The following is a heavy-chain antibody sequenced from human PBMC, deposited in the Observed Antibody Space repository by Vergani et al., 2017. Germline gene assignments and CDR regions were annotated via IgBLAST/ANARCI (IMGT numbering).Heavy chain of an antibody. CDR3: ARVRSGYRPSSFDY. CDR2: MNPNSGNT. D-gene: IGHD3-3*01. V-gene: IGHV1-8*02. CDR1: GYTFTSYG. Sequence: QVQLVQSGAEVKKPGASVKVSCKASGYTFTSYGISWVRQATGQGLEWMGWMNPNSGNTGYAQKFQGRVTMTRNTSISTAYMELSSLRSEDTAVYYCARVRSGYRPSSFDYWGQGTLVTVSS. J-gene: IGHJ4*02.